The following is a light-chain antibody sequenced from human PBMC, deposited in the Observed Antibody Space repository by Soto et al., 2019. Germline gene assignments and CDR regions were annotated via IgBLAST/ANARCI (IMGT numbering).Light chain of an antibody. CDR1: QSISSY. CDR2: AAS. J-gene: IGKJ5*01. CDR3: QQSYSIPVT. Sequence: DIQMTQSPSSLSASVGDRVTITCRASQSISSYLNWYQQKPGKAPNLLIYAASSLQSGVPSRFSGSGSGTDFTLTISSLQPEDFATYYCQQSYSIPVTFGQGTLLEI. V-gene: IGKV1-39*01.